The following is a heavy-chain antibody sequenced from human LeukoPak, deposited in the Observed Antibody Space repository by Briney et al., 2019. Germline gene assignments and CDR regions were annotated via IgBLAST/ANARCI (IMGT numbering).Heavy chain of an antibody. D-gene: IGHD6-19*01. Sequence: ASVKVSCKASGYTFTSCDINWVRQATGQGLEWMGWMNPNSGNAGYGQSFQGRITMTRDISIGTAYMELSNLTSEDTAIYYCTRGSSGRRDNWGQGTLVTVS. V-gene: IGHV1-8*01. CDR1: GYTFTSCD. J-gene: IGHJ4*02. CDR2: MNPNSGNA. CDR3: TRGSSGRRDN.